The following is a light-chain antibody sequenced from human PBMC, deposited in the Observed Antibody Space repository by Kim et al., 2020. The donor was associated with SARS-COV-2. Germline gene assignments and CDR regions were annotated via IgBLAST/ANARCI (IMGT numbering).Light chain of an antibody. CDR3: TSFTNSRTWV. CDR2: DVS. V-gene: IGLV2-14*03. CDR1: SSDIGTYNY. J-gene: IGLJ3*02. Sequence: GPSVTLSCTGTSSDIGTYNYVSWYQHHPAKAPKLMISDVSKLPSGVSGRFSGSKSGNTASLTISGLQAEDEADYYCTSFTNSRTWVFGGGTQLTVL.